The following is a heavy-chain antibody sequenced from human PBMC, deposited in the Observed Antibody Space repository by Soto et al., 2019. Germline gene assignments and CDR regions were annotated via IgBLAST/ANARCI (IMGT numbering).Heavy chain of an antibody. V-gene: IGHV4-4*02. CDR1: GGSLSVNNW. CDR2: IFHNERT. CDR3: AKGNEALDD. J-gene: IGHJ6*02. Sequence: QVQLQESGPRLVKPSGTLSLTCVVSGGSLSVNNWWSWVRQSPGRGLEWIGEIFHNERTSYNPSLRGHVTMSVDKSNNQISLRLTSVTAADTAVYYCAKGNEALDDWGQGTTVIVS. D-gene: IGHD1-1*01.